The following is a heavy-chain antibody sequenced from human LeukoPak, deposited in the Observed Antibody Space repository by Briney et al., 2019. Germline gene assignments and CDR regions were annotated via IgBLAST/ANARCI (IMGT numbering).Heavy chain of an antibody. V-gene: IGHV3-48*04. CDR1: GFIFSDYG. CDR3: ARGVMGSYYYYYMDV. CDR2: ISSSSGTI. J-gene: IGHJ6*03. Sequence: GGSLRLSCAASGFIFSDYGMNWVRQAPGKGLEWVSYISSSSGTINYADSVKGRFTISRDNAKNSLYLQMNSLRAEDTAVYYCARGVMGSYYYYYMDVWGKGTTVTVSS. D-gene: IGHD2-21*01.